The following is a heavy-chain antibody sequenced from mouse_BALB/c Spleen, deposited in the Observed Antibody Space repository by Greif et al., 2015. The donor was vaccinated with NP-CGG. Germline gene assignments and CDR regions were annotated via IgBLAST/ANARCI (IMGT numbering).Heavy chain of an antibody. J-gene: IGHJ1*01. V-gene: IGHV7-1*02. Sequence: EVMLVESGGGLVQPGGSLRLSCATSGFTFSDFYMEWVRQPPGKRLEWIAASRNKANDYTTEYSASVKGRFIVSRDTSQSILYLQMNALRAEDTAIYFCARDDGYWYFDVWGAGTTVTVSS. D-gene: IGHD1-1*02. CDR3: ARDDGYWYFDV. CDR2: SRNKANDYTT. CDR1: GFTFSDFY.